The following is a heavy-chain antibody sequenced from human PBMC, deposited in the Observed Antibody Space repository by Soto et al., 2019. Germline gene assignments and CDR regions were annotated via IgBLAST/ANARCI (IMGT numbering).Heavy chain of an antibody. J-gene: IGHJ3*02. CDR2: IKQDGSEK. CDR1: GFTFSSYW. V-gene: IGHV3-7*01. Sequence: GGSLRLSCAASGFTFSSYWMSWVRQAPGKGLEWVANIKQDGSEKYYVDSVKGRFTISRDNAKNSLYLQMNSLRAEDTAVYYCARVCTAMATNEGDAFDIWGQGTMVTVSS. D-gene: IGHD5-18*01. CDR3: ARVCTAMATNEGDAFDI.